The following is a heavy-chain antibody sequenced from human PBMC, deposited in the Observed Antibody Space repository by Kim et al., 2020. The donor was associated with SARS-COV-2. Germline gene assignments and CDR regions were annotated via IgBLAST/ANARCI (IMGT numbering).Heavy chain of an antibody. D-gene: IGHD3-3*01. V-gene: IGHV4-4*07. Sequence: SETLSLTCTVSGGSISSGYWSWIRQPAGKGLELIGRSYTSGSTNYNHSLKSRVTISVDTSKNQFSLKLSSVTAAATAVYYCARGFRTKRITIFGVVNVPWGQANLVTVSS. CDR1: GGSISSGY. CDR3: ARGFRTKRITIFGVVNVP. J-gene: IGHJ5*02. CDR2: SYTSGST.